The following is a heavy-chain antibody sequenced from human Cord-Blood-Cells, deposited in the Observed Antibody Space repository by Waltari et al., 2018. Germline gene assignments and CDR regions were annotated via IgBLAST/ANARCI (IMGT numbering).Heavy chain of an antibody. CDR1: GFTVSSNY. Sequence: EVQLVESGGGLIQPGGSLSLSCAASGFTVSSNYMSWVRQAPGKGLEWVSVIYSGGSTYYADSVKGRFTISRDNSKNTLYLQMNSLRAEDTAVYYCARASYYYDSSGYYFDYWGQGTLVTVSS. D-gene: IGHD3-22*01. V-gene: IGHV3-53*01. CDR3: ARASYYYDSSGYYFDY. J-gene: IGHJ4*02. CDR2: IYSGGST.